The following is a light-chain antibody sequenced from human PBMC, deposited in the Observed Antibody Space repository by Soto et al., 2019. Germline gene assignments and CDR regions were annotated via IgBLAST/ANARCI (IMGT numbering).Light chain of an antibody. J-gene: IGKJ4*01. Sequence: DIVMTQTPLSLSVTPGQPASISCKSSQSLLHSDGKTYVYWYLQKPGQPPQLLIYEISNRVSGEPAGFRGRASGTDSTLKISRVEAEDVGGYFCMQSVRLPLPFGGGPKVEIK. CDR1: QSLLHSDGKTY. V-gene: IGKV2D-29*01. CDR2: EIS. CDR3: MQSVRLPLP.